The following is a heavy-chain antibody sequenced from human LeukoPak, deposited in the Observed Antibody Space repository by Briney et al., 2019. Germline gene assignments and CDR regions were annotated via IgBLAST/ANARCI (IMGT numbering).Heavy chain of an antibody. V-gene: IGHV4-34*01. CDR2: INHSGSA. D-gene: IGHD1-26*01. Sequence: PSETLSLTCAVSGGSFSGYYWTWIRQPPGKGLEWIGEINHSGSANYNPSLMSRVTISLDTSKNHFSLKLSSVTAADTAVYYCARSPVIVGATWVYYFDYWGQGTLVTVSS. J-gene: IGHJ4*02. CDR3: ARSPVIVGATWVYYFDY. CDR1: GGSFSGYY.